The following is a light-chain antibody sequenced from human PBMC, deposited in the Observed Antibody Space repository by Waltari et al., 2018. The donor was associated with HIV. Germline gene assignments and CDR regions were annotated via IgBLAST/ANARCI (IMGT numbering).Light chain of an antibody. J-gene: IGLJ2*01. CDR2: GKN. V-gene: IGLV3-19*01. Sequence: SSELTQDPAVSVALGQTVRITCQGDSLRTFSPGWYQQKPLQAPVLVIYGKNNRPSGIPDRFSGSSSGNTASLTITGAQAEDEADYYCDSRDSSGITHVLFGGGTKLTVL. CDR3: DSRDSSGITHVL. CDR1: SLRTFS.